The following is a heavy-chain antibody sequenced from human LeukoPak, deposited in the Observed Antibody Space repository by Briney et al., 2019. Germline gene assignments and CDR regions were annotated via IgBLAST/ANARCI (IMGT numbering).Heavy chain of an antibody. J-gene: IGHJ5*02. CDR2: IIPIFGIA. D-gene: IGHD3-10*01. V-gene: IGHV1-69*13. CDR1: GGTFSSYA. CDR3: ATRLNYYGSFDP. Sequence: EASLKVSCKASGGTFSSYAISWVRQAPGQGLEWMGGIIPIFGIANYAQKFQGRVTITADESTSTAYMELSSLRSEDTAVYYCATRLNYYGSFDPWGQGTLVTVSS.